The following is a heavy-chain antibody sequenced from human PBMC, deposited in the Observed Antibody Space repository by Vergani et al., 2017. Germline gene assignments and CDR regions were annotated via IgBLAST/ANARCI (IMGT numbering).Heavy chain of an antibody. CDR1: GCSISSYY. Sequence: QVQLQESGPGLVKPSETLSLTCTVSGCSISSYYWSWIRQPPGKGLVWIGYIYYSGSTNYNPSLKSRVTISVDTSKNQLSLKLSSVAAADTAVYYCALPATGGAFDIWGQGTMVTVSS. J-gene: IGHJ3*02. V-gene: IGHV4-59*01. D-gene: IGHD2-15*01. CDR2: IYYSGST. CDR3: ALPATGGAFDI.